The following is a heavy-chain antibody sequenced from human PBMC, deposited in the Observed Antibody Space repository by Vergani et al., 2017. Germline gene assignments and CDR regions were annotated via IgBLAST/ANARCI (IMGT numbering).Heavy chain of an antibody. D-gene: IGHD2-21*02. CDR1: GATFRSNT. CDR2: IIPVLGKT. CDR3: ARDPRGYGGDPEDDYYGMDV. J-gene: IGHJ6*02. Sequence: QVQLVQSGAELKKPGSSVKVSCKASGATFRSNTISWVRQVPGQGLEWMGRIIPVLGKTKYAQDFQGRLTITADTSTSTAYMELTSLRSQDTAVYYCARDPRGYGGDPEDDYYGMDVWGQGTTVTVSS. V-gene: IGHV1-69*04.